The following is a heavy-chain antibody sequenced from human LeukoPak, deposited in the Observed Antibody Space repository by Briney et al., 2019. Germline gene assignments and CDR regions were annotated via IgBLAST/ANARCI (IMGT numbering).Heavy chain of an antibody. Sequence: PSETLSLTCTVSGVSISSYYWSWIRQPPGKGLEWIGYIFYSGGTNYNPSLKSRVTISVDTSKNQFSLKLSSVTTADTAVYYCARATPFYYGGIDDYYLEYFHHWGQGTLVTVSS. CDR2: IFYSGGT. D-gene: IGHD3-22*01. J-gene: IGHJ1*01. CDR3: ARATPFYYGGIDDYYLEYFHH. CDR1: GVSISSYY. V-gene: IGHV4-59*08.